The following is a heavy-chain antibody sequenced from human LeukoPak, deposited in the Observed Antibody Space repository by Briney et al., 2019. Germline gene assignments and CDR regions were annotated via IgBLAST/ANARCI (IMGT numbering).Heavy chain of an antibody. Sequence: SETLSLTCTVSGGAISSYYWSWIRQPPGKGLEWIGYIYYSGSTNYNPSLESRVTISVDTSKNQFSLKLSSVTAADTAVYYCARGSGDGPYWYFDLWGRGTLVTVSS. J-gene: IGHJ2*01. D-gene: IGHD7-27*01. CDR1: GGAISSYY. CDR2: IYYSGST. CDR3: ARGSGDGPYWYFDL. V-gene: IGHV4-59*08.